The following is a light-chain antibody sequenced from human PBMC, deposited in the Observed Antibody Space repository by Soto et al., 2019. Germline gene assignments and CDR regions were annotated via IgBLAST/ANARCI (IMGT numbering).Light chain of an antibody. Sequence: SYELTQPPSVSVSPGQTTRITCSGAALPKQYAYWYQQKPGQAPVLVIYKDSERPSGIPERFSGSSSGTTVTLTISGVQAEDEADYYCQSADSSGTIWVFGGGTKLTVL. V-gene: IGLV3-25*03. CDR1: ALPKQY. CDR2: KDS. J-gene: IGLJ3*02. CDR3: QSADSSGTIWV.